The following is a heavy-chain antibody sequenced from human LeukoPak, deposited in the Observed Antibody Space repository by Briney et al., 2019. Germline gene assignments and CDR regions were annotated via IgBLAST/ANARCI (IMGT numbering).Heavy chain of an antibody. V-gene: IGHV1-2*06. CDR1: GYTFTGYY. CDR2: INPNSGGT. J-gene: IGHJ3*02. CDR3: ARDRRDRDAFDI. Sequence: ASVKVSCKASGYTFTGYYMHWVRQAPGQGLEWMGRINPNSGGTNYAQKFQGRVTMTRGTSISTAYMELSRLRSDDTAVYYCARDRRDRDAFDIWGQGTMVTVSS. D-gene: IGHD1-14*01.